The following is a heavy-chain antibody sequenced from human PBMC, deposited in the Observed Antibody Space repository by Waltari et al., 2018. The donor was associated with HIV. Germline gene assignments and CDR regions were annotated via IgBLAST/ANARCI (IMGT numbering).Heavy chain of an antibody. D-gene: IGHD6-13*01. CDR1: GFTFINYW. Sequence: EVQLVESGGGLVQPGGSLRLSCAASGFTFINYWMSWVRQAPGKGLEWVANIKQDGNEKYYVDSVKGRFTISRDNAKNSLYLQMNSLRAEDTAVYYCARTYSSSWYGDWFDSWGQGTLVTVSS. J-gene: IGHJ5*01. CDR3: ARTYSSSWYGDWFDS. V-gene: IGHV3-7*01. CDR2: IKQDGNEK.